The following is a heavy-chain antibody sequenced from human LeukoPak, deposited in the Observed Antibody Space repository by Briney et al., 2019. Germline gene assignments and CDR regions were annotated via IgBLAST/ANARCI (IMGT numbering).Heavy chain of an antibody. CDR1: GGSISADY. CDR3: ARAGTTFYYYYYMDV. V-gene: IGHV4-38-2*02. J-gene: IGHJ6*03. Sequence: SETLSLTCSVSGGSISADYWAWLRQPPGKGLEWIGSIYHSGSTYYNPSLKSRVTISVDTSKNQFSLKLSSVTAADTAVYYCARAGTTFYYYYYMDVWGKGTTVTVSS. CDR2: IYHSGST. D-gene: IGHD1-7*01.